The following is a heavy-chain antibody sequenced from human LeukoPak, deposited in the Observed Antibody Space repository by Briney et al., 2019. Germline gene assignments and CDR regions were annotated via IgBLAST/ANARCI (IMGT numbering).Heavy chain of an antibody. D-gene: IGHD4-17*01. CDR2: INLNSGGT. CDR3: ARGALDPETVTNYFEY. V-gene: IGHV1-2*02. CDR1: GYTFSDHY. J-gene: IGHJ4*02. Sequence: GASVKVSCKASGYTFSDHYIQWVRQAPGQGSDWLGWINLNSGGTDYARKFRGRVTMTRDMSLSTAYMELTRLTYDDTAVYYCARGALDPETVTNYFEYWAQGTLVTVSS.